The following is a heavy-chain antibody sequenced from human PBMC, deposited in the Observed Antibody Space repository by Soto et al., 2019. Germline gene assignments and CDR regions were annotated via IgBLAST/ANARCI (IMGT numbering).Heavy chain of an antibody. CDR3: AKDGNSHGRPHYFHY. CDR1: GFSFGIYA. CDR2: IDGSGGTT. Sequence: GGSLRLSCAASGFSFGIYAMGWVRQSPGTGLEWVSAIDGSGGTTYYADSVKGRFTISRDNSKGTLYLQMDSLRVEDTAVYYCAKDGNSHGRPHYFHYWGQGTQVTVSS. V-gene: IGHV3-23*01. J-gene: IGHJ4*02. D-gene: IGHD5-18*01.